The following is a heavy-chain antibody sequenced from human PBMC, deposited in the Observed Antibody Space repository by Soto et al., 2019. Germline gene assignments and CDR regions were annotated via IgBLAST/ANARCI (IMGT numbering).Heavy chain of an antibody. Sequence: QVQLQESGPGLVNPSETLSLTCTVSGDSITAYYWSWIRQPPGKGLEWIGYIYHAGNTNYNPSLGRRVTVSVETSRTRFSLKLRSVTAADTSIYYCARLNYYFRYWGQGNLVAV. V-gene: IGHV4-59*08. CDR3: ARLNYYFRY. D-gene: IGHD1-20*01. CDR1: GDSITAYY. J-gene: IGHJ4*02. CDR2: IYHAGNT.